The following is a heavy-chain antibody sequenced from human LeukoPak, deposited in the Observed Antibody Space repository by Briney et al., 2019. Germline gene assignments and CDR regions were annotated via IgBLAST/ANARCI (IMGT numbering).Heavy chain of an antibody. J-gene: IGHJ5*02. D-gene: IGHD6-13*01. Sequence: PGGSLRLSCAASGFTFSSYSMNWVRQAPGKGLEWVSSISSSSSYIYYADSVKGRFTISRDNAKNSLYLQMNSLRAEDTAVYYCARVPGIAAAALPWGQGTLVTVSS. CDR1: GFTFSSYS. CDR3: ARVPGIAAAALP. CDR2: ISSSSSYI. V-gene: IGHV3-21*01.